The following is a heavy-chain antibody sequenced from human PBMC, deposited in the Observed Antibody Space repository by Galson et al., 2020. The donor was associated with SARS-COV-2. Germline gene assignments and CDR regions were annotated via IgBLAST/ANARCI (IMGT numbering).Heavy chain of an antibody. CDR2: IYHGGST. CDR1: GGSISSSNW. Sequence: SETLSLTCAVSGGSISSSNWWSWVRQPPGKGLEWIGQIYHGGSTNYNPSLKSRVTISVDKSKNQFSLKLSSVTAADTAVYYCARNSVPLRYMDVWGKGTTVTVSS. D-gene: IGHD2-2*01. V-gene: IGHV4-4*02. J-gene: IGHJ6*03. CDR3: ARNSVPLRYMDV.